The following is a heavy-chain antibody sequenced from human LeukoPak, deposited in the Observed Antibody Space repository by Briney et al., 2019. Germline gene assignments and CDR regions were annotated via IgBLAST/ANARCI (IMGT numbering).Heavy chain of an antibody. D-gene: IGHD3-10*01. Sequence: GGSLRLSCAASGFTFSSYSMNWVRQAPGKGLEWVSSISSSSSYIYYADSVKGRFTISRDNAKNSLYLQMNSLGAEDTAVYYCARDRSAMVRGIFDYWGQGTLVTVSS. CDR3: ARDRSAMVRGIFDY. CDR2: ISSSSSYI. J-gene: IGHJ4*02. V-gene: IGHV3-21*01. CDR1: GFTFSSYS.